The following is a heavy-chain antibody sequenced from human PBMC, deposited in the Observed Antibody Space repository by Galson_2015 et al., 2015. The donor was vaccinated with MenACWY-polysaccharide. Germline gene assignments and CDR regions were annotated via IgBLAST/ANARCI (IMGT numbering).Heavy chain of an antibody. J-gene: IGHJ5*02. V-gene: IGHV4-61*01. CDR2: IYYSGNT. CDR1: GASVSSGSSY. D-gene: IGHD6-25*01. Sequence: ETLSLTCSVSGASVSSGSSYWTWIRQPPGKGLEWVGQIYYSGNTNYNPSLKSRVSISLDTSKNQFSLNVNSVTAADTAVYYCARERPFDPWGQGILVTVSS. CDR3: ARERPFDP.